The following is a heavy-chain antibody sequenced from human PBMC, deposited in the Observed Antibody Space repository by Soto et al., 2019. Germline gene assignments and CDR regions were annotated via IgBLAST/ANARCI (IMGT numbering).Heavy chain of an antibody. D-gene: IGHD6-13*01. J-gene: IGHJ4*02. Sequence: EVQLVESGGGLVKPGGSLRLSCAASGFTFSSYSMNWVRQAPGKGLEWVSSISSSSSYIYYADSVKGRFTISRDNAKNSLYLQMNSLRAEDTAVYYCARGRVYQSGGGYFDYWGQGTLVTVSS. CDR2: ISSSSSYI. CDR1: GFTFSSYS. V-gene: IGHV3-21*01. CDR3: ARGRVYQSGGGYFDY.